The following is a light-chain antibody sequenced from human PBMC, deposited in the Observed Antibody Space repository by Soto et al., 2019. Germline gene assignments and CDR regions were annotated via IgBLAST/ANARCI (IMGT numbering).Light chain of an antibody. CDR2: GAS. V-gene: IGKV3-15*01. J-gene: IGKJ3*01. Sequence: EIVMTQSPATLSVSPGERATLSCRASQSVGSHLAWCQQRPGQTPRLLIYGASYRATGIPARFSGSGSGTDFTLSISSLQSEDFAVYYCQQYDNWAPFTFGPGTKVDIK. CDR3: QQYDNWAPFT. CDR1: QSVGSH.